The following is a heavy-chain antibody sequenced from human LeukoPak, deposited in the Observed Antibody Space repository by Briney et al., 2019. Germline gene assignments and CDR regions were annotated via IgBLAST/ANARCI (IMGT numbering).Heavy chain of an antibody. CDR3: ARGFCSGGSCYLFDS. D-gene: IGHD2-15*01. CDR1: GGSISGSY. J-gene: IGHJ4*02. CDR2: IYSSGST. Sequence: PSETLSLTCTVSGGSISGSYWSWIRQPAGKGLEWIGRIYSSGSTNYNPSLKGRVTMSVDTSKNQVSLKLNSVTAADTAVYYCARGFCSGGSCYLFDSWGQGTLVTVSS. V-gene: IGHV4-4*07.